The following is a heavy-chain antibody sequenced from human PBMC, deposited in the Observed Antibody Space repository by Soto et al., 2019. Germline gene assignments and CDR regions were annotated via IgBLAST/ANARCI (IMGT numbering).Heavy chain of an antibody. Sequence: EVQLVESGGGLVKSGGSLRLSCTASGFTFNRDSMNWLRQAPGKGLEWVSSITTSGSDIYYADSVKGRFTISRDNAKNSLFLKMNSLRVEDTAVYYCARARSLYYDTVGYYSGFESWGQGTLVTVSS. V-gene: IGHV3-21*01. CDR3: ARARSLYYDTVGYYSGFES. D-gene: IGHD3-22*01. CDR1: GFTFNRDS. CDR2: ITTSGSDI. J-gene: IGHJ4*02.